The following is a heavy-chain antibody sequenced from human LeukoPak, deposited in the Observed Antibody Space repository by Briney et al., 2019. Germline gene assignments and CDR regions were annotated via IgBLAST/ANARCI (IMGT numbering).Heavy chain of an antibody. V-gene: IGHV1-69*05. CDR3: ARELRPYSGSYYGGDY. Sequence: ASVKVSCKASGGTFSSYAISWVRQAPGQGLEWMGGIIPIFGTANYAQKFQGRVTITTDESTSTAYMELSSLRSEDTAVYYCARELRPYSGSYYGGDYWGQGTLVTVSS. CDR2: IIPIFGTA. CDR1: GGTFSSYA. J-gene: IGHJ4*02. D-gene: IGHD1-26*01.